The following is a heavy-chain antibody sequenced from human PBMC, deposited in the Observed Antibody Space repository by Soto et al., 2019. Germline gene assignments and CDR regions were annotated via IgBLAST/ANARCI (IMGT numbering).Heavy chain of an antibody. D-gene: IGHD6-6*01. CDR1: GGSISSGGYS. CDR2: IYHSGST. Sequence: QLQLQESGSGLVKPSQTLSLTCAVSGGSISSGGYSWSWIRQPPGKGLEWIGYIYHSGSTYYNPSVKXRXPXSXXRSKNQFSLKLSSVTAADTAVYYCAGGIAARPLGYWGQGTLVTVSS. V-gene: IGHV4-30-2*01. CDR3: AGGIAARPLGY. J-gene: IGHJ4*02.